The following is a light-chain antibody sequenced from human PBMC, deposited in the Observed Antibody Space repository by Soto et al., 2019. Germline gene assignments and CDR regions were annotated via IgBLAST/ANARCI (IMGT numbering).Light chain of an antibody. CDR3: QHYVTSPWA. CDR1: QSVSSSF. J-gene: IGKJ1*01. CDR2: GAS. V-gene: IGKV3-20*01. Sequence: EMVVTQSPGTLSLSPGERATLSCRASQSVSSSFLAWYQQKPGQAPRLLIYGASNRATGIPDRFSGSGSGTDFTLTISRLEPKDFAVYYCQHYVTSPWAFGQGTKVAIE.